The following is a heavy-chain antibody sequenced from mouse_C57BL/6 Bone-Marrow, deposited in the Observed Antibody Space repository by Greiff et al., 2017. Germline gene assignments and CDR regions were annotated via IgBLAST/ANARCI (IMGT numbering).Heavy chain of an antibody. CDR3: AREEVTTVGYFDY. CDR2: IDPSDSYT. V-gene: IGHV1-69*01. D-gene: IGHD1-1*01. Sequence: QVQLQQSGAELVMPGASVKLSCKASGYTFTSYWMHWVKQRPGQGLEWIGEIDPSDSYTNYNQKFKGKSTLTVDKSSSTAYMQLSSLTSEDSAVYYCAREEVTTVGYFDYWGQGTTLTVSS. CDR1: GYTFTSYW. J-gene: IGHJ2*01.